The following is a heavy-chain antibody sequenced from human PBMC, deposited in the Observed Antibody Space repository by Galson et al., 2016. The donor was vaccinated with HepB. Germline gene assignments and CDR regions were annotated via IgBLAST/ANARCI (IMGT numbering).Heavy chain of an antibody. Sequence: TLSPTRTVPGGSISRGGYSCSWIRQHPGKGLEWIGYIYHSGSTYYNPSLQSRTTIAVDTYKNQFSSKLSSVTAADTAVYYCARWYDGPRYYDSSGYYYVRALDDASDIWGQGTMVTVSS. CDR2: IYHSGST. CDR1: GGSISRGGYS. CDR3: ARWYDGPRYYDSSGYYYVRALDDASDI. D-gene: IGHD3-22*01. V-gene: IGHV4-31*03. J-gene: IGHJ3*02.